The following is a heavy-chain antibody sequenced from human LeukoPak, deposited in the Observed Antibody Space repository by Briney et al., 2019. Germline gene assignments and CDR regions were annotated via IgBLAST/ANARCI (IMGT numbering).Heavy chain of an antibody. V-gene: IGHV3-9*01. CDR1: GFTFDDYA. Sequence: GRSLRLSCAASGFTFDDYAMHWVRQAPGKGLEWVSGISWNSGYIGYADSVKGRFTISRDDAKNSLYLQMNSLRAEDTAVYYCARDHEQVVQLDAFDIWGQGTMVTVSS. J-gene: IGHJ3*02. D-gene: IGHD1-1*01. CDR2: ISWNSGYI. CDR3: ARDHEQVVQLDAFDI.